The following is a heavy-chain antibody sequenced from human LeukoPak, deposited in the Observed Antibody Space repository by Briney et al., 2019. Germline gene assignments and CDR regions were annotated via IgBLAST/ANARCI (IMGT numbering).Heavy chain of an antibody. D-gene: IGHD1-1*01. CDR2: IRSKAYGGTT. CDR3: TRDNMLERRSYYYYYMDV. CDR1: GFTFGDYA. V-gene: IGHV3-49*04. J-gene: IGHJ6*03. Sequence: GGSLRLSCTASGFTFGDYAMSWVRQAPGKGLEWVGFIRSKAYGGTTEYAASVKGRFTISRDDSKSIAYLQMNSLKTEDTAVYYCTRDNMLERRSYYYYYMDVWGKGTTVTVS.